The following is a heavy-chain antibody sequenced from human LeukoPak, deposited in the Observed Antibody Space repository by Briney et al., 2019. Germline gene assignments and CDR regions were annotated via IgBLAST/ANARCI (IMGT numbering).Heavy chain of an antibody. CDR1: GFTFSTAW. V-gene: IGHV3-15*01. Sequence: GGSLRLSCAASGFTFSTAWMSWVRQAPGKGLEWVGRIKSKTAGGTTDYAAPAKGRFSISRDDSKNTVYLQMSSLKTEDTAVYYCTPDARNWGQGTLVTVSS. CDR3: TPDARN. J-gene: IGHJ4*02. CDR2: IKSKTAGGTT.